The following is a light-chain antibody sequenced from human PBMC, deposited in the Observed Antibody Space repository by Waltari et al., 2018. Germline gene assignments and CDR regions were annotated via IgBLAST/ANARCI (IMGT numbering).Light chain of an antibody. Sequence: QSALTQPASVSGSPGPSITISCTRPSSAIWTHYLVSWYQQHPGKAPKILIYAVTKSPSGVSWRFSGSKSGNTASLTISGLQAEDEADYYCCSYAGSSTYVFGTGTKVTVL. CDR2: AVT. CDR3: CSYAGSSTYV. CDR1: SSAIWTHYL. J-gene: IGLJ1*01. V-gene: IGLV2-23*02.